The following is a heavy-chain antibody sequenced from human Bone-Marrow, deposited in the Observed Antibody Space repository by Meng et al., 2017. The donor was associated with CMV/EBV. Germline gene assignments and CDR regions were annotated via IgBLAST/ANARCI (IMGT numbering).Heavy chain of an antibody. CDR2: IWYGGSEE. V-gene: IGHV3-33*03. J-gene: IGHJ4*02. Sequence: LSCTASGLAFSNVGLPWGRRGPGKGVEWVAVIWYGGSEEYYADNVKGRFTISRDNYRHMLYLQMNNLRAEDTAVYYCAKAPYSGGFDSWGQGTLVTVSS. CDR3: AKAPYSGGFDS. D-gene: IGHD3-10*01. CDR1: GLAFSNVG.